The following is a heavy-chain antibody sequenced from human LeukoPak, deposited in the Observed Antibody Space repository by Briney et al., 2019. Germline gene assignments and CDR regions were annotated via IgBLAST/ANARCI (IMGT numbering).Heavy chain of an antibody. J-gene: IGHJ4*02. Sequence: GASVKVSCKASGYTFTTYGISWVRQAPGQGLEWMGWINSNNGNTNYAHKVQGRVIMTTDTSTSTAYMELRSLKSDDTAVYYCARGLLPFDYWGQGTLVTVSS. CDR1: GYTFTTYG. V-gene: IGHV1-18*01. CDR3: ARGLLPFDY. D-gene: IGHD2-15*01. CDR2: INSNNGNT.